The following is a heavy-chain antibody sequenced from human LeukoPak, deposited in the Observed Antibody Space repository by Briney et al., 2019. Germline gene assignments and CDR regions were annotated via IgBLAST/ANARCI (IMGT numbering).Heavy chain of an antibody. CDR2: INSDGSST. V-gene: IGHV3-74*01. J-gene: IGHJ3*02. CDR3: ARGLTIFGVVNDAFDI. CDR1: GGSISSSSYY. Sequence: PSETLSLTCTVSGGSISSSSYYWGWIRQPPGKGLVWVSLINSDGSSTIYADSVKGRFTISRDNVKNTLYLQMNSLRAEDTAVYYCARGLTIFGVVNDAFDIWGQGTMVTVSS. D-gene: IGHD3-3*01.